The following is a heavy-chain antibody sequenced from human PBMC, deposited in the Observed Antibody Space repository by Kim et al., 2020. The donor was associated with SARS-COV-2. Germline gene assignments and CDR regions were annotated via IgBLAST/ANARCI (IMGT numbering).Heavy chain of an antibody. Sequence: GGTYYADSVKGRFAISRDNSKNTLNRQMNSRRAEDTSVYYGAKASPFLDYWGQGTLVTVSS. CDR2: GGT. V-gene: IGHV3-23*01. J-gene: IGHJ4*02. CDR3: AKASPFLDY.